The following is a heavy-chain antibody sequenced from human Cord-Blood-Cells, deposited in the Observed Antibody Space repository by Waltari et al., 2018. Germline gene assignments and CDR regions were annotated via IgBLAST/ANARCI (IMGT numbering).Heavy chain of an antibody. V-gene: IGHV1-24*01. CDR2: FDPEDGET. Sequence: QVQLVQSGAEVKKPGASVKVSCQVSGYTLTELSMHWVRQAPGKGLEWMGGFDPEDGETIYAQKFQGRVTMTEDTSTDTAYMELSSLRSEDTAVYYCATVVYCTNGVCSYFDYWGQGTLVTVSS. D-gene: IGHD2-8*01. J-gene: IGHJ4*02. CDR3: ATVVYCTNGVCSYFDY. CDR1: GYTLTELS.